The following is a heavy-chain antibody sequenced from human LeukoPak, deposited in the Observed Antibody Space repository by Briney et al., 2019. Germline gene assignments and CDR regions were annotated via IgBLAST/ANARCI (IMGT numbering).Heavy chain of an antibody. CDR3: ARVGLYSYDY. J-gene: IGHJ4*02. CDR2: MSGSGDNS. Sequence: GGSLRLSCAASGFTSRTYAMSWVRQAPGKGLEWVSAMSGSGDNSYYADSVRGRFTISRHNSKNTLYLQMNSLRAEDTAVYYCARVGLYSYDYWGQGTLVTVSS. D-gene: IGHD5-18*01. CDR1: GFTSRTYA. V-gene: IGHV3-23*01.